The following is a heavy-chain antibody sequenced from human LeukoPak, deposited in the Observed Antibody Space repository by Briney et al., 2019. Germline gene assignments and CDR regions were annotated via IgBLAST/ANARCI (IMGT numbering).Heavy chain of an antibody. CDR3: TRLNYYDGSGYYPDY. CDR1: GFTFSDHH. CDR2: IRNRANSYIT. Sequence: GGSLRLSCAASGFTFSDHHMDWVRQAPGGGLEWVGRIRNRANSYITKYAASVTGRFTISRDDSKNSMFLQMYSLRTEDTAVYYCTRLNYYDGSGYYPDYWGQGTLVTVSS. J-gene: IGHJ4*02. D-gene: IGHD3-22*01. V-gene: IGHV3-72*01.